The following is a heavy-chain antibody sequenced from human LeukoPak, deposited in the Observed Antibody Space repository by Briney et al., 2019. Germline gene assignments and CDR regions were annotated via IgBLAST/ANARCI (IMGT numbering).Heavy chain of an antibody. V-gene: IGHV3-23*01. CDR1: GFTFSSYA. Sequence: GGSLRLSCAASGFTFSSYAMSWVRQAPGEGLEWVSAISGSGGTTYYADSVKGRFTISRDNSKNTLYLQMNSLRAEDTAVYYCAKGRYGGKRDTYYYYGMDVWGQGTTVTVSS. D-gene: IGHD4-23*01. CDR2: ISGSGGTT. CDR3: AKGRYGGKRDTYYYYGMDV. J-gene: IGHJ6*02.